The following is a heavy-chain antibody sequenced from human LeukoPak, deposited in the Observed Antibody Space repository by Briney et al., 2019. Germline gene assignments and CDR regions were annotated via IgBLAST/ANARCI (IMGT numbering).Heavy chain of an antibody. Sequence: GGTLRLSCAASGLTFSSYGMSWVRQAPGKGLEWVSAISGSGGSTYYADSVKGRFTISRDNFKNTLYLQMNSLRAEDTTVYYCAKGGNTVTPKYYFDYWGQGTLVTVSS. D-gene: IGHD4-17*01. CDR2: ISGSGGST. CDR3: AKGGNTVTPKYYFDY. CDR1: GLTFSSYG. V-gene: IGHV3-23*01. J-gene: IGHJ4*02.